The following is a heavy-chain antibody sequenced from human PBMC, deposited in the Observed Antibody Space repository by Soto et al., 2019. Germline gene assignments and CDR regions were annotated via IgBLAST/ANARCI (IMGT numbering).Heavy chain of an antibody. CDR1: GGSISSYY. J-gene: IGHJ6*02. Sequence: PSETLSLTCTVSGGSISSYYWSWIRQPPGKGLEWIGYIYYSGSTNYNPSLKSRVTISVDTSKNQFSLKLSSVTAADTAVYYCARDTIVVVPAATRSYYYYGMDVWGPGTTVTVSS. CDR2: IYYSGST. V-gene: IGHV4-59*01. D-gene: IGHD2-2*01. CDR3: ARDTIVVVPAATRSYYYYGMDV.